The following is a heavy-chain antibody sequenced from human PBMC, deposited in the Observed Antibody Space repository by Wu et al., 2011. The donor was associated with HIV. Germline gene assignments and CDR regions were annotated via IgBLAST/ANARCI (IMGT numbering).Heavy chain of an antibody. CDR3: ARDFGGDGDS. CDR1: GGTFRSYA. Sequence: QVQLVQSGAEVKKPGSSVKVSCKASGGTFRSYALSWVRQAPGQGLEWMGGIIPIFGTPNYAQRFQGRVTITTDESTSTAYMELSSLRSEDTAMYYCARDFGGDGDSWGQGTLVTVSS. D-gene: IGHD2-21*01. J-gene: IGHJ4*02. V-gene: IGHV1-69*05. CDR2: IIPIFGTP.